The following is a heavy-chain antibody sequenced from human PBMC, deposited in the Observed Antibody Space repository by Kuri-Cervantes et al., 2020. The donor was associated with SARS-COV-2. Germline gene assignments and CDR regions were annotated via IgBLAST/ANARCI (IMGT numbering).Heavy chain of an antibody. CDR3: ARERCMLYGYRYSYFDY. Sequence: SVKVSCKASGGTFSSYAISWVRQAPGQGLEWMGGITPIFGTANYAQKFQGRVTITADESTSTAYMELSSLRSEDTAVYYCARERCMLYGYRYSYFDYWGQGTLVTVSS. D-gene: IGHD2-8*01. CDR2: ITPIFGTA. CDR1: GGTFSSYA. J-gene: IGHJ4*02. V-gene: IGHV1-69*13.